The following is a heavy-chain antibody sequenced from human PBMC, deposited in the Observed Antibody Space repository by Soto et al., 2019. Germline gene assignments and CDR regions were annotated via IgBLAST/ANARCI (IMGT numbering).Heavy chain of an antibody. CDR2: IYTSGST. V-gene: IGHV4-4*07. D-gene: IGHD3-22*01. J-gene: IGHJ3*01. CDR1: GGSISSYY. CDR3: ARXGGSYDSSGYYLTEDFDL. Sequence: SDNLPVTCTVSGGSISSYYWSWIXXXAGKGLEWIGRIYTSGSTXYXPPXKXXXXXXXXXSXXXFSLKLSSVTAADPAVYYCARXGGSYDSSGYYLTEDFDLWGKGTMVP.